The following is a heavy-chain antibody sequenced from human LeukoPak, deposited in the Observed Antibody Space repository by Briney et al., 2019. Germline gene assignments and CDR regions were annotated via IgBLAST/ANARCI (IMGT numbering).Heavy chain of an antibody. D-gene: IGHD2-21*01. J-gene: IGHJ4*02. Sequence: GGSLRLSCAASGFTFSTYSMNWVRQAPGKGLEWVSSISRSSTYISYADSVKGRFTISRDNAKNSLFLQMNSLRAEDTAVYYCASFSVVPYYFDYWGQGTPVTVSS. CDR3: ASFSVVPYYFDY. V-gene: IGHV3-21*01. CDR2: ISRSSTYI. CDR1: GFTFSTYS.